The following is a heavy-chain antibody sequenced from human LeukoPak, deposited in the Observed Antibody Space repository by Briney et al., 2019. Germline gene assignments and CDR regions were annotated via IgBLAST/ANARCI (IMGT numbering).Heavy chain of an antibody. CDR3: AKDDDGHHHGVDH. D-gene: IGHD4-17*01. J-gene: IGHJ4*02. CDR1: GFTVSSYA. CDR2: IGYSAGDT. Sequence: PGGSLRLSCAASGFTVSSYAMTWVRQAPGKGLEWVSAIGYSAGDTYYADSVKGRLTISRDNSMNTLYLQMSSLRADDTALYYCAKDDDGHHHGVDHWGQGTLVTVSS. V-gene: IGHV3-23*01.